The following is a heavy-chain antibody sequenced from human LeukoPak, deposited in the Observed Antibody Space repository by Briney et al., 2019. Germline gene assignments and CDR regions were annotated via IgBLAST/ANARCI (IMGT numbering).Heavy chain of an antibody. Sequence: SETLSLTCTVSGDSISGYHWSWIRQPPGKALQWIGYVYDSGSTTYNPSLKSRLTISVDTSKNQFSLKLSSVTAADTAVYYCARSVGYGSGSKFDPWGQGTLVTVSS. J-gene: IGHJ5*02. V-gene: IGHV4-59*01. CDR2: VYDSGST. CDR3: ARSVGYGSGSKFDP. D-gene: IGHD3-10*01. CDR1: GDSISGYH.